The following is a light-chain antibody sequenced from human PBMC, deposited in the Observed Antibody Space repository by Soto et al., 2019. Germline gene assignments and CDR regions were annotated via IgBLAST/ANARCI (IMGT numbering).Light chain of an antibody. V-gene: IGKV3-11*01. CDR3: QQRSNWPLGT. CDR2: DAS. CDR1: QSVGTS. Sequence: IVLPQSPSTLSLSPGERSTVACVASQSVGTSLAWYQQKPGQPPRLLISDASDRATGIPAKFSGGGSGTDFNITISSLDPEDSAVYYCQQRSNWPLGTFGQGTKVDIK. J-gene: IGKJ1*01.